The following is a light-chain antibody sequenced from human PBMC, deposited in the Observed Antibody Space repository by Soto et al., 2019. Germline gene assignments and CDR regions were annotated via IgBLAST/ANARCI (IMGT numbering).Light chain of an antibody. CDR1: QSISSSC. V-gene: IGKV3-20*01. J-gene: IGKJ4*01. CDR3: QRYCSSLT. Sequence: EIVLTQSPGTLSLSPGEGATLSCRASQSISSSCLAWYQQRPGPAPRLFIYVASRMGTGIPDRFSGSGSGTDLTLTISRRQPDDFAVFYCQRYCSSLTFGGGTKVESK. CDR2: VAS.